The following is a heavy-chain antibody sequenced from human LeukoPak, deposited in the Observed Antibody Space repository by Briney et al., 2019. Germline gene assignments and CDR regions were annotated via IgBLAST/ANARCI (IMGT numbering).Heavy chain of an antibody. CDR1: GYTLTELS. CDR2: FDPEDGET. D-gene: IGHD5-18*01. Sequence: GASVKVSCKVSGYTLTELSMHWVRQAPGKGLEWMGGFDPEDGETIYAQKFQGRVTMTEDTSTDTAYMELSSLRPEDTAVYYCATSGYDFSSDTAMVIGYWGQGTLVTVSS. CDR3: ATSGYDFSSDTAMVIGY. J-gene: IGHJ4*02. V-gene: IGHV1-24*01.